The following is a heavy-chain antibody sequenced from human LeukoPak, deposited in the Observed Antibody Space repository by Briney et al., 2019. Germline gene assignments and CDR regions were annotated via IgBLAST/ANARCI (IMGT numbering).Heavy chain of an antibody. CDR3: ARVPDYYGSGLLWAFDI. Sequence: PSGTLSLTCAVSGGSISSSNWWSWVRQPPGKGLEWIGEIYHSGSTNYNPSLKSRVTISVDKSKNQFSLKLSSVTAADTAVYYCARVPDYYGSGLLWAFDIWGQRSMVTVSS. CDR2: IYHSGST. V-gene: IGHV4-4*02. D-gene: IGHD3-10*01. J-gene: IGHJ3*02. CDR1: GGSISSSNW.